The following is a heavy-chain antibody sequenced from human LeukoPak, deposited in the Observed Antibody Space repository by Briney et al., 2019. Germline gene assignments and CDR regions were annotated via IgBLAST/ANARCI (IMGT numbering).Heavy chain of an antibody. CDR1: GFPLSDYW. CDR2: IYYSGST. J-gene: IGHJ3*02. D-gene: IGHD3-22*01. V-gene: IGHV4-38-2*01. CDR3: ASGDSSGYLWRAAFDI. Sequence: PGGSLRLSCAASGFPLSDYWMSWVRQPPGKGLEWIGSIYYSGSTYYNPSLKSRVTISVDTSKNQFSLKLSSVTAADTAVYYCASGDSSGYLWRAAFDIWGQGTMVTVSS.